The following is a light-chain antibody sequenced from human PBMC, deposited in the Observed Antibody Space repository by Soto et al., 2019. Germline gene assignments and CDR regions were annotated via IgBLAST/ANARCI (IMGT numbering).Light chain of an antibody. CDR3: QQYDNLPLT. J-gene: IGKJ4*01. V-gene: IGKV1-33*01. CDR2: DAS. CDR1: HDIRNY. Sequence: DNQMTKSPSSLSACVGDRVTITCQASHDIRNYLNWYQQKPGQAPNLLIHDASRLQAGVPSRFSGSGSGTDFILTITSLQPDDIATYYCQQYDNLPLTFGGGTKVDIK.